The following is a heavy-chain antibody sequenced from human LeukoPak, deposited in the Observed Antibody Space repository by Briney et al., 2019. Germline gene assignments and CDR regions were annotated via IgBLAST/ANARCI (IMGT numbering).Heavy chain of an antibody. Sequence: PGGSLRLSCAASGFTFSSYSMNWVRQAPGKRLEWVSSISSSSSYIYYADSVKGRFTISRDNAKNSLYLQMNSLRAEDTAVYYCARDQLESGDFDYWGQGTLVTVSS. D-gene: IGHD1-1*01. CDR2: ISSSSSYI. CDR1: GFTFSSYS. V-gene: IGHV3-21*01. J-gene: IGHJ4*02. CDR3: ARDQLESGDFDY.